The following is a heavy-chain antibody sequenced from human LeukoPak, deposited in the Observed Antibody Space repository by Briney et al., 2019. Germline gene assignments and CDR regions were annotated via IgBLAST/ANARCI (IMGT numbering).Heavy chain of an antibody. CDR1: GYTFTGYY. CDR2: INPNSGGG. CDR3: ARERCSGTTRYVIGDDNWFDP. J-gene: IGHJ5*02. V-gene: IGHV1-2*02. Sequence: ASVKVSCKASGYTFTGYYMHWVRQAPGQGLEWMGWINPNSGGGNYAQKFQDRVTLTRDTSISTAYMELRRLTSDDTAVYYCARERCSGTTRYVIGDDNWFDPWGQGTRVTVSS. D-gene: IGHD2-2*01.